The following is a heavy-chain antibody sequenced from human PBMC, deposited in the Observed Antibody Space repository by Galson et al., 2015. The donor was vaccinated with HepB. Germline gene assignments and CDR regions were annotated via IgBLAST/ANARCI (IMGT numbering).Heavy chain of an antibody. D-gene: IGHD2-8*01. J-gene: IGHJ4*02. CDR3: ARGKRALGYCTNGVCPPLDY. Sequence: SVKVSCKASGYTFTSYDINWVRQATGQGLEWMGWMNPNSGNTGYAQKFQGRVTITRNTSISTAYMELSSLRSEDTAVYYCARGKRALGYCTNGVCPPLDYWGQGTLVTVPS. V-gene: IGHV1-8*01. CDR1: GYTFTSYD. CDR2: MNPNSGNT.